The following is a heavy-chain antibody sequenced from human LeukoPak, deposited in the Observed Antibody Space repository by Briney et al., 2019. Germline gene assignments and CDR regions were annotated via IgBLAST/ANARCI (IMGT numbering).Heavy chain of an antibody. Sequence: GGSLRLSCAASGFTVSTTYMNWVRQAPGKGLEWVSSITCSGGSTYYADSVKGRFTISRDNPKNTLYLQMNSLRAEDTALYYCAKAREDTYYYDSSGYYFATPRDYWGQGTLVTVSS. CDR3: AKAREDTYYYDSSGYYFATPRDY. D-gene: IGHD3-22*01. CDR1: GFTVSTTY. J-gene: IGHJ4*02. CDR2: ITCSGGST. V-gene: IGHV3-23*01.